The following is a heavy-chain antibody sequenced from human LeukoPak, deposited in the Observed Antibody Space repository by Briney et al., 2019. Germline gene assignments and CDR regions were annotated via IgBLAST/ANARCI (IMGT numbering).Heavy chain of an antibody. D-gene: IGHD3-22*01. CDR3: ARGEPTYYYDSSGYWYFDL. CDR1: GGSISSYY. V-gene: IGHV4-59*01. Sequence: PSETLSLTCTVSGGSISSYYWSWIRQLPGKGLEWIGYIYYSGSTNYNPSLKSRVTISVDTSKNQFSLKLSSVTAADTAVYYCARGEPTYYYDSSGYWYFDLWGRGTLVTVSS. J-gene: IGHJ2*01. CDR2: IYYSGST.